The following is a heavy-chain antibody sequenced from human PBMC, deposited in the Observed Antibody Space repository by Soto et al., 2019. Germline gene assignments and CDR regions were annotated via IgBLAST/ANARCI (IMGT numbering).Heavy chain of an antibody. J-gene: IGHJ5*02. CDR2: INPHSGAT. CDR3: ATDLCSGRIP. CDR1: GYTFSDPH. Sequence: QVQLVQSGAEVQRPGASVKVSCKTSGYTFSDPHMHWVRQTPGQGLEWMGWINPHSGATNYAHKFRGRVTMTRDTSIATAYMELTGLRFDDTALYYCATDLCSGRIPWGQGTRVTVSS. D-gene: IGHD6-25*01. V-gene: IGHV1-2*02.